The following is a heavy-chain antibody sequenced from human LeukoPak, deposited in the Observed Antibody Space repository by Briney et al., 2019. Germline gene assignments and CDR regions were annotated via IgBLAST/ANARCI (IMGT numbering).Heavy chain of an antibody. V-gene: IGHV3-30*02. CDR1: GFTFSSYG. J-gene: IGHJ6*02. CDR2: IRYDGSNK. CDR3: TRDLMDYDVSTGLHHYYMDV. Sequence: HAGGSLRLSCAASGFTFSSYGMHWVRQAPGKGLEWVAFIRYDGSNKYYADSVKGRFTISRDNSKNTLYLQMNTLRVEDTAVYYCTRDLMDYDVSTGLHHYYMDVWGQGTTVTVSS. D-gene: IGHD3-9*01.